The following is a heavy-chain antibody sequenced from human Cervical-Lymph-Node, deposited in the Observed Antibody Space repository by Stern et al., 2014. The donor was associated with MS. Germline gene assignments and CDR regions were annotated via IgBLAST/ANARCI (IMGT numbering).Heavy chain of an antibody. Sequence: QLVESGGTVVQPGRSLRLACSASGFTFDDYAMHWVRQVPGKGLEWVSGISPKSDSMGYVDAVKGRFTISRDNAKNSLYLQMNSLRPEDTALYYCVRPSHFDLSGHYYSHFDLWGQGTLVTVSS. CDR2: ISPKSDSM. CDR1: GFTFDDYA. J-gene: IGHJ4*02. D-gene: IGHD3-22*01. CDR3: VRPSHFDLSGHYYSHFDL. V-gene: IGHV3-9*01.